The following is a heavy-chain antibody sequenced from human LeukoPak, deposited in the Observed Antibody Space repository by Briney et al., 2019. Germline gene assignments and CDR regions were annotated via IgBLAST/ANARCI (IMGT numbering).Heavy chain of an antibody. CDR3: ASSLAWAAAAYAFDI. Sequence: PGGSLRLSCAASGFTFSSYAMHWVRQAPGKGLEWAAVISYDGSNKYYADSVKGRFTISRDNSKNTLYLQMNSLRAEDTAVYYCASSLAWAAAAYAFDIWGQGTMVTVSS. J-gene: IGHJ3*02. D-gene: IGHD6-13*01. CDR1: GFTFSSYA. V-gene: IGHV3-30-3*01. CDR2: ISYDGSNK.